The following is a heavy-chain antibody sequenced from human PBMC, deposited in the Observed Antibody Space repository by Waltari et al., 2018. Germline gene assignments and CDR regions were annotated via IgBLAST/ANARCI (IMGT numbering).Heavy chain of an antibody. CDR1: GGSVTSSTYY. V-gene: IGHV4-39*01. CDR2: VFYTGPT. CDR3: ARQRYYNDRSGPRGWRLDY. Sequence: QPQLQESGPGLVKPSETLSLTCIVTGGSVTSSTYYWAWIRQPPGKGLGLIGGVFYTGPTYHNPSLESRVTRSADTSSDQFSLNLSSVSATDTAVYYCARQRYYNDRSGPRGWRLDYWGQGALVAVSS. J-gene: IGHJ4*02. D-gene: IGHD3-22*01.